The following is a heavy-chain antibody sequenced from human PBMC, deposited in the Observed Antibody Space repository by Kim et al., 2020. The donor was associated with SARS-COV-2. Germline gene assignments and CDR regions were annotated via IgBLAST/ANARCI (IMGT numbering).Heavy chain of an antibody. D-gene: IGHD3-3*01. V-gene: IGHV3-23*01. J-gene: IGHJ6*02. CDR3: AKDRTIFGVVIIPQGMDV. Sequence: KGRFTISRDNSKNTLYLQRNSLRAEDTAVYYCAKDRTIFGVVIIPQGMDVWGQGTTVTVSS.